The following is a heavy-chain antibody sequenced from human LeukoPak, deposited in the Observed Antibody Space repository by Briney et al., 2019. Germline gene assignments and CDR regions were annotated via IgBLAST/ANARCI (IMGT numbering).Heavy chain of an antibody. CDR2: IYYSGST. J-gene: IGHJ1*01. CDR3: ATAPYSGSYYDKKKYFQH. Sequence: SETLSLTCTVSGGSISSGDYYWSWIRQPPGKGLEWIGYIYYSGSTYYNPSLKSRVTISVDTSKNQFSLKLSSVTAADTAVYYCATAPYSGSYYDKKKYFQHWGQGTLVTVSS. D-gene: IGHD1-26*01. V-gene: IGHV4-30-4*08. CDR1: GGSISSGDYY.